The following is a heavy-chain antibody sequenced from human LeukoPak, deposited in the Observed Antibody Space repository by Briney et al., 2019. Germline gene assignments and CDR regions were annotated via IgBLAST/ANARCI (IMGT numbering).Heavy chain of an antibody. Sequence: GGSLRLSYAASGFTFSSSWMSWVRQAPGKGLEWVANISPDGSETNYVDSVKGRFTISRDNAKNSLYLQMNSLRAEDTAVYYCARPRVPDSWGQGTLVIVSS. CDR2: ISPDGSET. J-gene: IGHJ4*02. CDR1: GFTFSSSW. CDR3: ARPRVPDS. V-gene: IGHV3-7*01.